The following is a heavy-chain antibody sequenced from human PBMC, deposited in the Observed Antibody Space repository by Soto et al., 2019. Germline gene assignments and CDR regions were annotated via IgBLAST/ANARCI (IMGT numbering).Heavy chain of an antibody. J-gene: IGHJ6*02. Sequence: GGSLRLSCAASGFTFISYTMTWVRQAPGKGLVWVSRINSDGSSTSYADSVKGRFTISRDNAKNTLYLQMNSLRAEDTAVYYCARGGHYDFWSGLNFYGMDVWGQGTTVTVSS. CDR1: GFTFISYT. CDR3: ARGGHYDFWSGLNFYGMDV. CDR2: INSDGSST. V-gene: IGHV3-74*01. D-gene: IGHD3-3*01.